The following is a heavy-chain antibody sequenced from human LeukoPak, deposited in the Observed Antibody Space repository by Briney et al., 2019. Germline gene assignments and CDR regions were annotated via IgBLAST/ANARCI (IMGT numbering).Heavy chain of an antibody. J-gene: IGHJ6*03. Sequence: SETLSLTCTVSSGSISTSNYYWGWVRQPPGKALEWIGNIFYSGSTYYSPSLKSRVTISLDTSRNQFSLKLNSVTAADTAVYYCARDSVGSGSYRSGTHNYYYYYYMDVWGKGTTVTVSS. CDR3: ARDSVGSGSYRSGTHNYYYYYYMDV. V-gene: IGHV4-39*07. D-gene: IGHD3-10*01. CDR1: SGSISTSNYY. CDR2: IFYSGST.